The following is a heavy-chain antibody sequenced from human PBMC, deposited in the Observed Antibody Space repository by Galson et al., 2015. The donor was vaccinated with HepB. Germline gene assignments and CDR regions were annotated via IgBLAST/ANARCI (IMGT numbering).Heavy chain of an antibody. CDR1: GFTFSDYY. D-gene: IGHD4-17*01. CDR2: ISHSTLYT. Sequence: SLRLSCAASGFTFSDYYMRWIRQAPGKGLEWLSYISHSTLYTNYADSVKGRFTISRDNAKNSLFLQIDSLRAEDTAVYYCARVADADYGDHTHFDFWGQGVLATVSS. CDR3: ARVADADYGDHTHFDF. J-gene: IGHJ4*02. V-gene: IGHV3-11*06.